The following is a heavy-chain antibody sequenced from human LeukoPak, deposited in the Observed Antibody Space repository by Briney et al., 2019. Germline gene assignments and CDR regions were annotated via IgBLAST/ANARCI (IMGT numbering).Heavy chain of an antibody. D-gene: IGHD2-2*01. V-gene: IGHV3-48*03. J-gene: IGHJ6*02. CDR3: ARVGIGYCSSTSCTPFYGMDV. Sequence: GGSLRLSCAASEFTFTSYELNWVRQAPGKGLEWVSYISSSGNTISYADSVKGRFTISRDNAKNSLYLQMNSLRAEDTAVYYCARVGIGYCSSTSCTPFYGMDVWGQGTTVTVSS. CDR1: EFTFTSYE. CDR2: ISSSGNTI.